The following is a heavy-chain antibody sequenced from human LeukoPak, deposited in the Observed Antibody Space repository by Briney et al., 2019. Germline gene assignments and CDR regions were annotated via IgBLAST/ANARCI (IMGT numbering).Heavy chain of an antibody. CDR2: IYHSGST. V-gene: IGHV4-30-2*01. CDR1: GGSISSGGYS. J-gene: IGHJ3*02. CDR3: ARENPEFYNSSGYYLGAFDI. Sequence: SETLSLTCAVSGGSISSGGYSWSWIPQPPGKGLEWIGYIYHSGSTYYNPSLKSRVTISVDRSKNQFSLKLSSVTAADTAVYYCARENPEFYNSSGYYLGAFDIWGQGTMVTVSS. D-gene: IGHD3-22*01.